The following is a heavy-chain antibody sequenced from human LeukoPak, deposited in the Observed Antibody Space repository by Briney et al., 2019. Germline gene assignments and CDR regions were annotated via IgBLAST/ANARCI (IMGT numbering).Heavy chain of an antibody. J-gene: IGHJ4*02. CDR1: GFTFISYA. V-gene: IGHV3-30*04. Sequence: GGSLRLSCAASGFTFISYAIHWVRQAPGKGLEWVAVISFHGTDSFYADSVKGRFTISRDNSKNTLYLQMNSLRAEDTAVYYCARDWIQSSWYGTPLGYWGQGTLVTVSS. CDR2: ISFHGTDS. D-gene: IGHD6-13*01. CDR3: ARDWIQSSWYGTPLGY.